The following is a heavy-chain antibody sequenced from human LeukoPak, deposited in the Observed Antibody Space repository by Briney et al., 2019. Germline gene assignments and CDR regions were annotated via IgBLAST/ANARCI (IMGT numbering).Heavy chain of an antibody. J-gene: IGHJ4*02. D-gene: IGHD4-17*01. V-gene: IGHV4-4*07. CDR2: IYTSGST. CDR1: GGSFSIYC. Sequence: PSQTLSLTCTVSGGSFSIYCWSWVRHPAGNGLEYIGRIYTSGSTNSNPSLRSRDTMSVDTSNNQFSLKLSSVTAAATAVYYCARGPTTVTRAFDYWGQGTLVTVSS. CDR3: ARGPTTVTRAFDY.